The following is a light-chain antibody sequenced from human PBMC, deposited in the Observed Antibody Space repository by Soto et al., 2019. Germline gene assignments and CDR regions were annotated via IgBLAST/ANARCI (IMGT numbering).Light chain of an antibody. J-gene: IGKJ4*01. CDR1: QSVSSSY. V-gene: IGKV3-20*01. CDR3: QQYGSSPT. Sequence: EIVLTQSPGTLSLSPGERATLSCRASQSVSSSYLAWYQQKPGQAPRLLIYGASSRATGIPDRFSGSGSGTDFILTISRLEPEEFAVYYCQQYGSSPTFGGGTKVEIK. CDR2: GAS.